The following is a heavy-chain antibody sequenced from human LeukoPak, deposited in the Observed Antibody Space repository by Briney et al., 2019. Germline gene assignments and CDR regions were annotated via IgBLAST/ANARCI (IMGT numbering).Heavy chain of an antibody. V-gene: IGHV4-34*01. Sequence: SETLSLTCAVYGGSFSGYYWSWIRQPPGKGLEWIGEINHSGSTNYNPSLKSRVTISVDTSKNQFSLKLSSVTAADTAVYYCARGPRGHSGYDLWGAFDYWGQGTLVTVSS. CDR3: ARGPRGHSGYDLWGAFDY. J-gene: IGHJ4*02. CDR2: INHSGST. D-gene: IGHD5-12*01. CDR1: GGSFSGYY.